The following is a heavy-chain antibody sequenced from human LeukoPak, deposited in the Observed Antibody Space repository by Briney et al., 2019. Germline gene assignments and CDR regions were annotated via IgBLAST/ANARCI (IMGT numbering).Heavy chain of an antibody. CDR2: INPNSGDT. CDR3: ATIQRLERASDY. D-gene: IGHD2-2*02. V-gene: IGHV1-2*02. J-gene: IGHJ4*02. CDR1: GYTFTGYY. Sequence: GASVRVSCKASGYTFTGYYMHWVRQVPGQGREWMGLINPNSGDTNSAQKFQGRVTMTRDTSISTAYMELGRLRSDDTAVYYCATIQRLERASDYWGQGTLVTVSS.